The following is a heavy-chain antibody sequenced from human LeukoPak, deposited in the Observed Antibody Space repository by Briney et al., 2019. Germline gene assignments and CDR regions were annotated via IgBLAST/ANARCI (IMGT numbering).Heavy chain of an antibody. J-gene: IGHJ6*03. CDR2: MNPNSGNT. D-gene: IGHD5/OR15-5a*01. Sequence: ASVKVSCKASGYTFTSYDINWVRQATGQGLEWMGWMNPNSGNTGYAQKFQGRVTMTRDTSISTAYMELSRLRSDDTAVYYCASSTIRKYYMDVWGKGTTVTVSS. CDR1: GYTFTSYD. CDR3: ASSTIRKYYMDV. V-gene: IGHV1-8*01.